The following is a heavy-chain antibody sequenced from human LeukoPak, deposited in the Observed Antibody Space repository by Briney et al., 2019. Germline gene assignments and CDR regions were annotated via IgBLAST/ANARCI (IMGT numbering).Heavy chain of an antibody. J-gene: IGHJ4*02. CDR3: AKDGDMLTNYYVHEYDY. CDR1: GFTFSNYA. V-gene: IGHV3-30*18. Sequence: PGGSLRLSCAVSGFTFSNYAIHWVRQALGKGLEWVAVISYDGSNKYYADSVKGRFTISRDNSKNTLYLQIHSLRAEDTAVYYCAKDGDMLTNYYVHEYDYWGQGTLATVSS. CDR2: ISYDGSNK. D-gene: IGHD3-9*01.